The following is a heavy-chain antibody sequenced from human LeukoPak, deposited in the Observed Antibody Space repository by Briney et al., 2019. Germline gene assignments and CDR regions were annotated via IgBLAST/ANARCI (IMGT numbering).Heavy chain of an antibody. J-gene: IGHJ4*02. CDR3: VKDLTGTWSFDY. Sequence: GGSLRLSCSTSGFTFSNHFMHWVRQAPGKGLEYVSSIGPNGASTLYADSVKGRLTISRDNSKNALYLQLTSLRLEDTALYYCVKDLTGTWSFDYWGQGTLVTVSS. D-gene: IGHD3-9*01. CDR1: GFTFSNHF. CDR2: IGPNGAST. V-gene: IGHV3-64D*06.